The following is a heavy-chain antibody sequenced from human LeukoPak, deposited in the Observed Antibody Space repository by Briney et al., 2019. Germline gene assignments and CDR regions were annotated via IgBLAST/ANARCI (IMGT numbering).Heavy chain of an antibody. V-gene: IGHV4-59*01. Sequence: SETLSLTCTVSGGSICSYYWSWIRQPTGKGLEWIGYIYYSGSTNYNPSLKSRVTISVDTSKNQFSLKLSSVTAADTAVYYCARVGENYYDSSGYYYVGGGAFDIWGQGTMVTVSS. CDR2: IYYSGST. J-gene: IGHJ3*02. D-gene: IGHD3-22*01. CDR1: GGSICSYY. CDR3: ARVGENYYDSSGYYYVGGGAFDI.